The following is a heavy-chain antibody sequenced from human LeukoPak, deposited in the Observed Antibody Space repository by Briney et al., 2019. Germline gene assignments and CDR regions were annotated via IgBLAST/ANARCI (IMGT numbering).Heavy chain of an antibody. CDR2: ISSSSSTI. D-gene: IGHD5-12*01. V-gene: IGHV3-48*01. Sequence: GGSLRLSCAASGYTFSSYSMNWVRQAPGKGLEWVSYISSSSSTIYYADSVKGRFTISRDNAKNSLYLQMNSLRAEDTAVYYCARDSGGYPSGYWGQGTLVTVSS. J-gene: IGHJ4*02. CDR1: GYTFSSYS. CDR3: ARDSGGYPSGY.